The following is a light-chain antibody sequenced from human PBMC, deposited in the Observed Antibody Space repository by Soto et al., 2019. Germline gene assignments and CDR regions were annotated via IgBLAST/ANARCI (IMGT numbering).Light chain of an antibody. CDR1: SDDVGAYNL. J-gene: IGLJ1*01. V-gene: IGLV2-14*03. Sequence: QSALTQPASVSGSPGQSITISCTGTSDDVGAYNLVSWYQQHPGQAPKVLIYKVSNRPSGVSNRFSASKSGNTASLTISGLQAEDEAIYFCSSYTSNSRVFGTGTKVTV. CDR2: KVS. CDR3: SSYTSNSRV.